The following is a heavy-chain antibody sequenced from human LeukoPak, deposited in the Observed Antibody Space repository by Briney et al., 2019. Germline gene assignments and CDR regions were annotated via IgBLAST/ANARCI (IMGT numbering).Heavy chain of an antibody. Sequence: ASVKVSCKASGYTFTSYAMHWVRQAPGQRLEWMGWINPNSGGTNYAQKFQGWVTMTRDTPISTAYMELSRLRSDDTAVYYCARGGGPYYYDSSGYYHDAFDIWGQGTMVTVSS. V-gene: IGHV1-2*04. J-gene: IGHJ3*02. CDR1: GYTFTSYA. CDR2: INPNSGGT. D-gene: IGHD3-22*01. CDR3: ARGGGPYYYDSSGYYHDAFDI.